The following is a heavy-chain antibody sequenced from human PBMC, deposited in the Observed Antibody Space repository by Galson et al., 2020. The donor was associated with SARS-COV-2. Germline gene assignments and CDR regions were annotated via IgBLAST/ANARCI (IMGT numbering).Heavy chain of an antibody. D-gene: IGHD5-18*01. CDR3: ARDGDSYGPLDAFDI. Sequence: ASVKVSCKASGYTFTNNAIHWVRQAPGQRLEWMGWIGAASGGTKYSQNLQDRLTITRDTFATTAYMELTSLRSEDTAVYYCARDGDSYGPLDAFDIWGQGTMLTVSS. CDR2: IGAASGGT. J-gene: IGHJ3*02. V-gene: IGHV1-3*01. CDR1: GYTFTNNA.